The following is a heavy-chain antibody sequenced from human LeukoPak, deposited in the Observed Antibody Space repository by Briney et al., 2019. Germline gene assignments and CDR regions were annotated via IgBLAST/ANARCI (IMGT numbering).Heavy chain of an antibody. CDR1: GFTFGNYA. V-gene: IGHV3-49*04. CDR2: IRSKTYGGTT. J-gene: IGHJ4*02. CDR3: ARGQYYDTNGNQYYFDD. Sequence: GGSLRLSCTAPGFTFGNYAMSWVRQAPGKGLEWVGFIRSKTYGGTTEYAASVKGRFTISRDDSKSIASLQMNSLKTEDTAVYYCARGQYYDTNGNQYYFDDWGQGTLVTVSS. D-gene: IGHD2-8*01.